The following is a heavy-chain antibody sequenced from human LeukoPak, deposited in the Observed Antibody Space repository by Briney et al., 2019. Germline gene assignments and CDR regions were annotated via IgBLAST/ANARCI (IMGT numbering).Heavy chain of an antibody. CDR2: INPNSGGT. CDR3: ARDEFGGDTGLDY. Sequence: ASVKVSCKASGYTFTGYYMHWVRQAPGQGLEWMGWINPNSGGTNYAQKFQGRVTMTRDTSISTAYMELSRLRSEDTAVYYCARDEFGGDTGLDYWGQGTLVTVSS. D-gene: IGHD3-16*01. V-gene: IGHV1-2*02. CDR1: GYTFTGYY. J-gene: IGHJ4*02.